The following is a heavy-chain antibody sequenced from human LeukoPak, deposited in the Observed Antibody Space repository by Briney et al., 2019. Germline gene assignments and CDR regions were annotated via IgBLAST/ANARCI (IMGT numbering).Heavy chain of an antibody. CDR1: GYTFTGYY. CDR2: INPNSGGT. Sequence: ASVEVSRKASGYTFTGYYMHWVRQAPGQGLEWMGWINPNSGGTNYAQKFQGRVTMTRDTSISTAYMELSRLRSDDTAVYYCARVAGIRHGAPSYWGQGTLVTVSS. J-gene: IGHJ4*02. V-gene: IGHV1-2*02. CDR3: ARVAGIRHGAPSY. D-gene: IGHD1-26*01.